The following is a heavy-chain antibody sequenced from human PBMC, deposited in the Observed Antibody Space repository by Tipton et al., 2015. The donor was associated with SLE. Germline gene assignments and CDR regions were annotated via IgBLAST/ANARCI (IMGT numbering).Heavy chain of an antibody. CDR3: ARVYCGAECYLGY. V-gene: IGHV4-59*08. Sequence: TLSLTCTVSGDSISGYYWSWIRQPPGKGLEWIGYIYYSGSTNYNPSLKSRVTISVDTSKNQFSLKLSSVTAADTAVYYCARVYCGAECYLGYWGQGTLVTVSS. CDR1: GDSISGYY. CDR2: IYYSGST. D-gene: IGHD2-21*01. J-gene: IGHJ4*02.